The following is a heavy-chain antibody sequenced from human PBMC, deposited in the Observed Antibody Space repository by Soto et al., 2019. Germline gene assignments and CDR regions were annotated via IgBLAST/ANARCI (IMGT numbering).Heavy chain of an antibody. CDR1: GFSFSSFA. Sequence: EVQLLESGGGFIHPGGSLRLSCAASGFSFSSFAMNWVRQAPGKGLEWVSIISGSADSTFYADSVKGRFTISRDNSKSTLYLQINSLSAEDTAVYYCAKRRGAMIYAISVYGMDVWGQGTTVTVSS. V-gene: IGHV3-23*01. CDR3: AKRRGAMIYAISVYGMDV. CDR2: ISGSADST. J-gene: IGHJ6*02. D-gene: IGHD2-8*01.